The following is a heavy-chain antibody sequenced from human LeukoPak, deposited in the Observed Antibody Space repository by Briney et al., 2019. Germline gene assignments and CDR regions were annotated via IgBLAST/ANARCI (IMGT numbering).Heavy chain of an antibody. V-gene: IGHV3-23*01. CDR3: ARLYSSSDV. D-gene: IGHD6-6*01. J-gene: IGHJ6*03. CDR2: ITGSGDRT. CDR1: GFTFSSHG. Sequence: PGGSLRLSCAASGFTFSSHGMTWVRQVPGKGLEWVSAITGSGDRTYYADSVKGRFTISRDNSKNTLYLQMNSLRAEDTAVYYCARLYSSSDVWGKGTTVTVSS.